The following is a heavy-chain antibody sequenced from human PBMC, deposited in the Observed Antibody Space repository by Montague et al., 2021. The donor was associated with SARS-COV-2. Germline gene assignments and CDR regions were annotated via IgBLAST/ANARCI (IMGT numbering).Heavy chain of an antibody. CDR2: ISSSGLTI. CDR3: ARSSVSMVRGVIYYHGMDV. CDR1: GFTFSSYE. Sequence: SRRLSLSASGFTFSSYEMNWVRQAPGKGLEWVSYISSSGLTIYYADSVKGRFTFSRDNAENSLYLQMNSLRAEDTAIYYCARSSVSMVRGVIYYHGMDVWGQGTPVTVSS. D-gene: IGHD3-10*01. V-gene: IGHV3-48*03. J-gene: IGHJ6*02.